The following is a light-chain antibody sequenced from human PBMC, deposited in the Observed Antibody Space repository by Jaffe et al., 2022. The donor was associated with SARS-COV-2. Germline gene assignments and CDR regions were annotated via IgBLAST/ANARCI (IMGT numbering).Light chain of an antibody. CDR3: GTWDSSLSAYV. V-gene: IGLV1-51*02. J-gene: IGLJ1*01. Sequence: QSVLTQPPSVSAAPGQKVTISCSGSSSNIGNNYVSWYQQLPGTAPKLLIFEDNKRPSGIPDQFSGSKSGTSATLGITGLQTGDEADYYCGTWDSSLSAYVFASGTKVTVL. CDR2: EDN. CDR1: SSNIGNNY.